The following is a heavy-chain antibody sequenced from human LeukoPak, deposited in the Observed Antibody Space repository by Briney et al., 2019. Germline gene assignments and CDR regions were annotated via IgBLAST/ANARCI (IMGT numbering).Heavy chain of an antibody. V-gene: IGHV3-74*01. J-gene: IGHJ4*02. Sequence: GGSLRLSCAASGCTFSNYWMHWVRQAPGKGLVWVSRINSDGSSISYAESVKGRFTISTDNAKNTLYLQMTSLRAEDTAVYYCARADCGMIIRYWGPGTLVTVSS. CDR2: INSDGSSI. D-gene: IGHD3-3*01. CDR1: GCTFSNYW. CDR3: ARADCGMIIRY.